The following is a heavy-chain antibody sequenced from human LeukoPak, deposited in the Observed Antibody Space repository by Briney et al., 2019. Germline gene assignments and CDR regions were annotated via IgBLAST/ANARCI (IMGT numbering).Heavy chain of an antibody. Sequence: SETLSLTCTVSGGSISGYYWSWIRQPPGKGLEWIGEINHSGSTNYNPSLKSRVTISVDTSKNQFSLKLSSVTAADTAVYYCARARRVVVVAASNWFDPWGQGTLVTVSS. V-gene: IGHV4-34*01. J-gene: IGHJ5*02. CDR3: ARARRVVVVAASNWFDP. CDR2: INHSGST. CDR1: GGSISGYY. D-gene: IGHD2-15*01.